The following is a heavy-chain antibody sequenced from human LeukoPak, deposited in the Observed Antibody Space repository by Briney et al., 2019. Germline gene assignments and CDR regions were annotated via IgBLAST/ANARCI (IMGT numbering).Heavy chain of an antibody. J-gene: IGHJ4*02. Sequence: PGGSLRLSCAASGFTFDDYGMSWVRQAPGKGLEWVSGINWNGGSTGYADSVKGRFTISRDNAKNSLYLQMNSLRAEDTALYYCAKGLGGWYYDNFDYWGQGTLVTVSS. CDR3: AKGLGGWYYDNFDY. D-gene: IGHD6-19*01. CDR2: INWNGGST. V-gene: IGHV3-20*04. CDR1: GFTFDDYG.